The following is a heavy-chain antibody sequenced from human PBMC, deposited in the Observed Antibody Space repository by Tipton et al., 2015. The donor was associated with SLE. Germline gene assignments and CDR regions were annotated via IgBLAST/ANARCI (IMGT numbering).Heavy chain of an antibody. CDR1: GFTFSSYW. CDR2: IKQDGSEK. J-gene: IGHJ3*02. D-gene: IGHD1-14*01. CDR3: ASTTLGGTDAFDI. Sequence: GSLRLSCAASGFTFSSYWMSWVRQAPGQGLECVANIKQDGSEKYYVDSVKGRFTISRDNAKNSLYLQMNSLRAEDTAVYYCASTTLGGTDAFDIWGQGTMVTVSS. V-gene: IGHV3-7*01.